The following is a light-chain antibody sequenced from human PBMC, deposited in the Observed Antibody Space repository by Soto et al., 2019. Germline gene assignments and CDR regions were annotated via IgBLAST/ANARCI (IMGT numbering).Light chain of an antibody. CDR1: SSNIGNNY. Sequence: QSVLTQPPSVSAAPGQKVTISCSESSSNIGNNYVSWYQQLPGTAPKLLIYENNKRPSGIPDRFSGSKSGTSATLGITGLQTGDEADYYCGTWDSSLSPVFGTGTKVTVL. V-gene: IGLV1-51*02. J-gene: IGLJ1*01. CDR2: ENN. CDR3: GTWDSSLSPV.